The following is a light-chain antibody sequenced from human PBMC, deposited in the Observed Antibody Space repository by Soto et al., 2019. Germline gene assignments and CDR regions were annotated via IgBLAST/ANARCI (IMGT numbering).Light chain of an antibody. CDR2: DAS. J-gene: IGKJ1*01. Sequence: EIVLTQSPGTLSLSPGEIATLSFSASQSVSSNYLAWYQQRPGQAPRLLIYDASSRATGVPDRFSGSGSGTDFTLTISRLEPEDFAVYYCHQYGGSPGTLGQGTKVDIK. V-gene: IGKV3-20*01. CDR3: HQYGGSPGT. CDR1: QSVSSNY.